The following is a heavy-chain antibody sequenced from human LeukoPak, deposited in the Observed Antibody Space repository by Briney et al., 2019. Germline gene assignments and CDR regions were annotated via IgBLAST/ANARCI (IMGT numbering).Heavy chain of an antibody. CDR2: IYYSGST. V-gene: IGHV4-39*01. D-gene: IGHD6-19*01. CDR3: ARHSSGNFDY. J-gene: IGHJ4*02. Sequence: SETLSLTCTVSGGSISSSSYYWGWIRQPPGKGLEWIGSIYYSGSTYYNPSLKSRVTISVNTSKNQFSLKLSSVTAPDTAVYYCARHSSGNFDYWGQGTLVTVSS. CDR1: GGSISSSSYY.